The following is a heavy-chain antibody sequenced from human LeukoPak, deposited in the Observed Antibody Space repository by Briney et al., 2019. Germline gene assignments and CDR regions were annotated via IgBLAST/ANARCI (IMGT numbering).Heavy chain of an antibody. J-gene: IGHJ4*02. Sequence: ASVKVSCKASGYTFTTYYMHWVRQAPGRGLEWMGIINASGGSTSYAQKFQGRVTTTRDTSTSTVYMELSSLRSEDTAVYSCARDPGSYGPSYYFDYWGQGALVTVSS. CDR2: INASGGST. CDR3: ARDPGSYGPSYYFDY. CDR1: GYTFTTYY. V-gene: IGHV1-46*01. D-gene: IGHD5-18*01.